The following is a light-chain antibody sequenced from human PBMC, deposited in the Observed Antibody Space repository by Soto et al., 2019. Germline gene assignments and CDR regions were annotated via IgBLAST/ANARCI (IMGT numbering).Light chain of an antibody. CDR3: TSYTDATTYV. V-gene: IGLV2-14*01. J-gene: IGLJ1*01. CDR2: GVT. Sequence: SALTQPASASGSPGQSIIISCSGTSSDIGAYNFVAWYQQHPGKAPKLIIYGVTNRPSGVSNRFSGSKSGNTASLTISGLQAEDEADYYCTSYTDATTYVFGTGTKVTVL. CDR1: SSDIGAYNF.